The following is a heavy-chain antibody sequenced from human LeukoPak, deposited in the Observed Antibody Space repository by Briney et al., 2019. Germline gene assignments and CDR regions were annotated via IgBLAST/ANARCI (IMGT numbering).Heavy chain of an antibody. CDR2: IKSDGSST. CDR3: ARGLLEMPTITLGY. J-gene: IGHJ4*02. D-gene: IGHD5-24*01. V-gene: IGHV3-74*03. CDR1: GFTLSSYW. Sequence: GGSLRLSCAASGFTLSSYWMHWVRQGPGKGLVWVSRIKSDGSSTTYADSVRGRFTISRDNAKNTLYLQMNSLRADDTAVYYCARGLLEMPTITLGYWGQGTLVTVSS.